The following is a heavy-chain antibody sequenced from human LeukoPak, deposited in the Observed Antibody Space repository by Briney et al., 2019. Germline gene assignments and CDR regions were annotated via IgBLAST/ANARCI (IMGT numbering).Heavy chain of an antibody. D-gene: IGHD3-22*01. CDR3: AKNLVGYDSSGYSMVFDY. Sequence: PGGSLRLSCAASGFTFSSYGMHWVRQAPGKGLEWVAVIWYDGSNKYYADSVKGRFTISRGNSKNTLYLQMNSLRAEDTAVYYCAKNLVGYDSSGYSMVFDYWGQGTLVTVSS. CDR2: IWYDGSNK. V-gene: IGHV3-33*06. CDR1: GFTFSSYG. J-gene: IGHJ4*02.